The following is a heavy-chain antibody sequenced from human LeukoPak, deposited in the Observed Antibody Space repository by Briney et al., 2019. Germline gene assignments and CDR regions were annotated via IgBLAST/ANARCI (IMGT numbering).Heavy chain of an antibody. CDR3: ARGPTHYYDSSTYFDY. CDR1: GYTFTGYY. D-gene: IGHD3-22*01. V-gene: IGHV1-2*02. CDR2: INPNSGGT. J-gene: IGHJ4*02. Sequence: ASVKVSCKASGYTFTGYYMHWVRQAPGQGLEWMGWINPNSGGTNYAQKFQGRVTMTRDTSISTAYMELSSLRSEDTAVYYCARGPTHYYDSSTYFDYWGQGTLVTVSS.